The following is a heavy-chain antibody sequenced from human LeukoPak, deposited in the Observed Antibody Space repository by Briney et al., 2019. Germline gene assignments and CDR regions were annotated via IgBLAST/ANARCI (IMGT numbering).Heavy chain of an antibody. CDR1: GFTVSSIY. V-gene: IGHV3-53*01. CDR2: ISSGGST. D-gene: IGHD6-13*01. Sequence: GGSLRLSCAASGFTVSSIYMSWVRQAPGKGLEWVSVISSGGSTYYADSVKGRFTISRDNSKNTLYLQMNNLRAEDTALYYCASDRDSSTWSYYRGQGTLVTVSS. J-gene: IGHJ4*02. CDR3: ASDRDSSTWSYY.